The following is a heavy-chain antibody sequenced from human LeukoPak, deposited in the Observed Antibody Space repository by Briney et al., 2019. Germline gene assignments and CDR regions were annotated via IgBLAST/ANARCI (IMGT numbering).Heavy chain of an antibody. CDR3: VRGQMTTVTTFKY. V-gene: IGHV3-33*01. Sequence: PGGSLRLSCAGTGFTFRNYGMHWVRQAPVNGLEWVALIWFDGSKTYYADSVKGRFTISRDNSKNTVFLHMNSLRVEDTAVYYCVRGQMTTVTTFKYWGQGTLVTVSS. D-gene: IGHD4-17*01. CDR2: IWFDGSKT. J-gene: IGHJ4*02. CDR1: GFTFRNYG.